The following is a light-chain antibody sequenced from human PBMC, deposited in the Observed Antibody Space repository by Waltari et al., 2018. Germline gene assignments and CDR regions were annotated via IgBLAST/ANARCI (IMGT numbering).Light chain of an antibody. CDR3: QNHERLPAT. V-gene: IGKV3-20*01. Sequence: EIVLTQSPGTLSLSPGERATLSCRASQSIGTYLAWYQQKPGQAPRLLMYHASSRATGIPDRFSGSGSGKDFSLTISRLEPEDFAVYYCQNHERLPATFGQGTKVEIK. J-gene: IGKJ1*01. CDR2: HAS. CDR1: QSIGTY.